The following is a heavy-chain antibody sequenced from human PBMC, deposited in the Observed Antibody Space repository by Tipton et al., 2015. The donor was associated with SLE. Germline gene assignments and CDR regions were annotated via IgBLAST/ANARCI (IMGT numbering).Heavy chain of an antibody. CDR3: SRLAYSTGYYYFDY. J-gene: IGHJ4*02. Sequence: TLSLTCTVSGGSISSYYWSWIRQSPGKGLEWIGYIYYSGSANYNPSLKSRVTISMDTSKNQFSLKLTSVTAADTALYFCSRLAYSTGYYYFDYWGRGALVTVSS. V-gene: IGHV4-59*08. CDR1: GGSISSYY. CDR2: IYYSGSA. D-gene: IGHD3-9*01.